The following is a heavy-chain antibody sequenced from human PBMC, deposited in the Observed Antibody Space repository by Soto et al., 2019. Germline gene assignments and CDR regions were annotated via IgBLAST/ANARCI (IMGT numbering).Heavy chain of an antibody. CDR1: GGSISSGGYS. Sequence: QLQLQESGSGLVKPSQTLSLTCAVSGGSISSGGYSWSWIRQPPGKGLEWIGYIYHSGSTYYNPSLKSRVTISVDRSKNQFSLKLCSVTAADTAVYYCARRNSGSGWYYFDYWGQGTLVTVSS. D-gene: IGHD1-26*01. V-gene: IGHV4-30-2*01. CDR2: IYHSGST. J-gene: IGHJ4*02. CDR3: ARRNSGSGWYYFDY.